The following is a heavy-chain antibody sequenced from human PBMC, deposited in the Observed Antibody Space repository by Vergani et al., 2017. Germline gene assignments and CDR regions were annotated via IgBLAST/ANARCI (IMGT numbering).Heavy chain of an antibody. CDR3: ARDGSKWFGEHE. CDR2: ISSSGSTI. J-gene: IGHJ4*02. CDR1: GFTFSSYS. V-gene: IGHV3-21*01. Sequence: EVQLVESGGGLVKPGGSLRLSCAASGFTFSSYSMNWVRQAPGKGLEWVSYISSSGSTIYYADSVKGRFTISRDNAKNSLYLQMNSLRAEDTAVYYCARDGSKWFGEHEWGQGTLVTVSS. D-gene: IGHD3-10*01.